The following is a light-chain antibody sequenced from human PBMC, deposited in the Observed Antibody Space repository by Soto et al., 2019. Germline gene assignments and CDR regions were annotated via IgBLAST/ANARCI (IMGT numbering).Light chain of an antibody. CDR2: GAS. CDR3: QQYGSSPLLT. J-gene: IGKJ4*01. V-gene: IGKV3-20*01. CDR1: QSVSSSY. Sequence: EIVLTQSPGTLSLSPGERATLSCRASQSVSSSYLAWYQRKPGQAPRLLIYGASSRTSGIPDRFRGSGSGTDFTLTISRLEPEDFAVYYCQQYGSSPLLTFGGGTRWIS.